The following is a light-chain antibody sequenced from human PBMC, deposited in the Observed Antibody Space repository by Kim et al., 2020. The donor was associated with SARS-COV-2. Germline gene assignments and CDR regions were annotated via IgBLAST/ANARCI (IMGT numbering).Light chain of an antibody. CDR1: SSDIGGYNY. J-gene: IGLJ2*01. CDR3: SSYTTSGTYVV. V-gene: IGLV2-14*03. CDR2: EVS. Sequence: QSITISCTGTSSDIGGYNYVSWYQQHPGKAPKLTIYEVSNRPSGVSNRFSGSKSGNTASLTISGLQADDEADYYCSSYTTSGTYVVFGGGTKLTVL.